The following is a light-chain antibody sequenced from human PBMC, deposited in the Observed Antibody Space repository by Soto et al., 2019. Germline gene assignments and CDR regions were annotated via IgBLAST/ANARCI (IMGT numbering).Light chain of an antibody. CDR3: QAWDSSTVV. CDR2: EDT. V-gene: IGLV3-1*01. Sequence: SYELTQPPSVSVSPGQTASVTCSGDKLGDKYVCWYQQKPGQSPVLVIYEDTKRPSGIPERFSGSNSGNTATLTISGTQAMDEADYYCQAWDSSTVVFGGGTKLTVL. CDR1: KLGDKY. J-gene: IGLJ2*01.